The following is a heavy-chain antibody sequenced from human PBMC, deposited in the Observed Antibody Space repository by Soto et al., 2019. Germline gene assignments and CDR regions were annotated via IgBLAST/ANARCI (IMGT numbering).Heavy chain of an antibody. D-gene: IGHD3-22*01. CDR1: GSTFNTYA. CDR2: ISAYTGNT. J-gene: IGHJ4*02. CDR3: ARDDAYYDSSSFSDY. Sequence: QVQLVQSGAEVKKPGASVQVSCKASGSTFNTYAISWVRQAPGQGLEWLGWISAYTGNTNYAQNLQGRVTMTTDTSTNTAYMERRSLTSDDTAVYYCARDDAYYDSSSFSDYWGQGTLVTVSS. V-gene: IGHV1-18*01.